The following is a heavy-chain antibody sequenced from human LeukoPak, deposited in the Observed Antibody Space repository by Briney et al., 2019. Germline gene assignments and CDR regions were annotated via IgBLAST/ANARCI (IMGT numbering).Heavy chain of an antibody. CDR1: GFTFTKHD. D-gene: IGHD3-10*01. Sequence: GGSLRLSCDVSGFTFTKHDMSWFRHPPGKGLEWVSSISRSGAYSHYAASVRGRFTISRDNSNDTLFLQMTGLQVADTAIYYCARGSLGPAYWGRGTLVAVSS. J-gene: IGHJ1*01. CDR3: ARGSLGPAY. CDR2: ISRSGAYS. V-gene: IGHV3-20*04.